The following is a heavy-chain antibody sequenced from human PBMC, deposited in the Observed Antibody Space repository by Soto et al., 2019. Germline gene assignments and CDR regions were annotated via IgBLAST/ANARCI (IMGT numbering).Heavy chain of an antibody. Sequence: QVQLVESGGGVVQPGRALRLSCAASGFTFSSYAMNWVRQAPGKGLEWVAVISYDGSNKYYADSVKGRFTISRDNSKNQLYLQMNSLRAEDTAVYDCARDYSTGQLFFVVVVSEDYWSQVTLVTVSS. CDR1: GFTFSSYA. V-gene: IGHV3-30-3*01. J-gene: IGHJ4*02. D-gene: IGHD1-1*01. CDR2: ISYDGSNK. CDR3: ARDYSTGQLFFVVVVSEDY.